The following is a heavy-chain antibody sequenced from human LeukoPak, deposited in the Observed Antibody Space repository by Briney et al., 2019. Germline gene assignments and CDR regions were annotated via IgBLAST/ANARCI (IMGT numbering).Heavy chain of an antibody. V-gene: IGHV3-64D*06. CDR1: GFPFNKYA. CDR3: VTKAVPPTFDY. J-gene: IGHJ4*02. Sequence: PGGSLRLSCSASGFPFNKYAVHWVRQAPGKGPEFVSGISGNGGSTYYADSVKGRFTISRDNSKNTLYLQMSSLRPEDTAVYYCVTKAVPPTFDYWGQGTLVTVSS. CDR2: ISGNGGST.